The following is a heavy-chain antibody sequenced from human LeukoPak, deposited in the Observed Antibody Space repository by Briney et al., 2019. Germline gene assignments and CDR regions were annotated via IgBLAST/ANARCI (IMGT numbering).Heavy chain of an antibody. Sequence: GGSLRLSCAASGFTFSSYGMNWVRQAPGKGLEWVSCISSSSRYIYYADSVKGRFTISRDNAKNSLYLQMNSLRAEDTAVYYCARSYIAACENWGQGTLVTVSS. CDR3: ARSYIAACEN. J-gene: IGHJ4*02. CDR2: ISSSSRYI. CDR1: GFTFSSYG. V-gene: IGHV3-21*01. D-gene: IGHD6-13*01.